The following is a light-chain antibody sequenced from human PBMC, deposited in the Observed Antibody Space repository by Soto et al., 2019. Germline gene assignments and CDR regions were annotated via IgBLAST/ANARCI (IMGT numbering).Light chain of an antibody. CDR1: QSVSSY. CDR2: HAS. V-gene: IGKV3-11*01. J-gene: IGKJ4*01. CDR3: QQRSNWPLT. Sequence: EIVLTQSPATLSLSPGERATISCRASQSVSSYLAWYQQKPGQAPRLLIYHASNRATAIPARFSGSGSGTDFTLTISSLEPEDVAVYYCQQRSNWPLTFGGGTKVEIK.